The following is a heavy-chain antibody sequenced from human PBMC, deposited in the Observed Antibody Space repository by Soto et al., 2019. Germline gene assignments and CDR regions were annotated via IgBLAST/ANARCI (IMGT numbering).Heavy chain of an antibody. CDR2: IYYSGST. J-gene: IGHJ1*01. D-gene: IGHD1-26*01. CDR3: ARREVGPDSAYFKD. Sequence: RHHPGKGLEWIGNIYYSGSTHYRPSLRSRVIISVDTSKNQFSLKLSSVTAADTAVYYCARREVGPDSAYFKDLGQGTLVTVSS. V-gene: IGHV4-31*02.